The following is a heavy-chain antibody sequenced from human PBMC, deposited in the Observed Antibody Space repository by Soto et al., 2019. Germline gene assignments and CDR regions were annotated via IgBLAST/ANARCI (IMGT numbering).Heavy chain of an antibody. J-gene: IGHJ4*02. V-gene: IGHV3-73*01. CDR3: VRHVGETYFDY. CDR2: IRSKANDYAT. D-gene: IGHD2-21*01. CDR1: GLSFSDSA. Sequence: GGSLRLSCAASGLSFSDSAIQWVRQASGKGLEWVGRIRSKANDYATAYAASVKGRFTISRDDSKNTAYLQMNSLKTEDTAVYYCVRHVGETYFDYWGQGT.